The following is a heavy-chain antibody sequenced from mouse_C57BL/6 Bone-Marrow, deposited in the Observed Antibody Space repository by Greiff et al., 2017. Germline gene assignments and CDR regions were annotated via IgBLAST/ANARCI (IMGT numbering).Heavy chain of an antibody. CDR2: INPNNGGT. V-gene: IGHV1-18*01. D-gene: IGHD1-1*01. CDR3: ARDYGSLYWYFDV. CDR1: GYTFTDSN. Sequence: EVQVVESGPELVKPGASVKIPCKASGYTFTDSNMAWVKQSHGKSLEWIGDINPNNGGTIYNQKFKGKATLTVDKSSSTAYMELRSLTSEDTAVYYCARDYGSLYWYFDVWGTGTTVTVSS. J-gene: IGHJ1*03.